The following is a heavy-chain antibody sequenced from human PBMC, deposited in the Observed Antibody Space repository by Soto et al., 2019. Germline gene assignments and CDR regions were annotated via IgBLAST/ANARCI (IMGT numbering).Heavy chain of an antibody. D-gene: IGHD3-10*01. CDR1: GGSISSGDYY. Sequence: PSETLSLTCTVSGGSISSGDYYWSWIHQPPGKGLEWIGYIYYSGSTYYNPSLKSRVTISVDTSKNQFSLKLNSMTAADTAVYYCARHNYGSGSTYFDYWGQGTLVTVSS. CDR2: IYYSGST. CDR3: ARHNYGSGSTYFDY. J-gene: IGHJ4*02. V-gene: IGHV4-30-4*01.